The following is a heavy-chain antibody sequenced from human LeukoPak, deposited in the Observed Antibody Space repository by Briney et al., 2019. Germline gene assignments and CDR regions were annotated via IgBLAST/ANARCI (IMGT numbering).Heavy chain of an antibody. Sequence: SETLSLTCAVSGDSISSYYWNWVRLPPGKGREWIGHMYDSGSTNYNPSLKSRITISVDTPKKQFSLRLSSVTAAETAVYYCARGGVGATSFNFDYWGQGTLVTVSS. CDR2: MYDSGST. CDR3: ARGGVGATSFNFDY. D-gene: IGHD1-26*01. CDR1: GDSISSYY. V-gene: IGHV4-59*01. J-gene: IGHJ4*02.